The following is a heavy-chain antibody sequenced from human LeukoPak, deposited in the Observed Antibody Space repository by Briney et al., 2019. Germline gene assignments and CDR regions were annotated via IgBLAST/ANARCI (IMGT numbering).Heavy chain of an antibody. CDR2: IYYSGST. CDR3: AREVICSGGSCYPDHPFDY. J-gene: IGHJ4*02. Sequence: NPSETLSLTCTVSGGSVSSGSYYWSWTRQPPGKGLEWIGYIYYSGSTNYNPSLKSRVTISVDTSKNQFSLKLSSVTAADTAVYYCAREVICSGGSCYPDHPFDYWGQGTLVTVSS. V-gene: IGHV4-61*01. CDR1: GGSVSSGSYY. D-gene: IGHD2-15*01.